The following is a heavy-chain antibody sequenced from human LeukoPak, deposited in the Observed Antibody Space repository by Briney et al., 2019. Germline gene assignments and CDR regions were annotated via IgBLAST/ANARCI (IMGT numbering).Heavy chain of an antibody. CDR2: IYYSGST. D-gene: IGHD6-13*01. CDR1: GGSISSYY. CDR3: ARGLSSSSWYGTLPSDWSDP. J-gene: IGHJ5*02. Sequence: SETLSLTCTVSGGSISSYYWSWIRQPPGKGLEWIGYIYYSGSTNYNPSLKSRVTISVDTSKNQFSLKLSSVTAADTAVYYCARGLSSSSWYGTLPSDWSDPWGQGTLVTVSS. V-gene: IGHV4-59*01.